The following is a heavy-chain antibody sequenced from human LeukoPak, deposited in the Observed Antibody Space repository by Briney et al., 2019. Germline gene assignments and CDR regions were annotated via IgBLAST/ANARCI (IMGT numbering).Heavy chain of an antibody. D-gene: IGHD3-10*01. J-gene: IGHJ6*03. CDR2: ISSSGSTI. CDR3: ARNPMVRGVIGVASYYYYYYMDV. Sequence: GGSLRLSCAASGFTFSDYYMNWIRQAPGKGLEWVSYISSSGSTIYYADSVKGRFNISRDNAKNSLYLQMNSLRAEDTAVYYCARNPMVRGVIGVASYYYYYYMDVWGKGTTVTVSS. CDR1: GFTFSDYY. V-gene: IGHV3-11*04.